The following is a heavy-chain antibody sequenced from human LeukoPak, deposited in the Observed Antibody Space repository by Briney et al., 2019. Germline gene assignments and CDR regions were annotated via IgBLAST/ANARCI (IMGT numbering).Heavy chain of an antibody. CDR3: ARDPRLVTVTRTGDY. J-gene: IGHJ4*02. D-gene: IGHD6-19*01. Sequence: GGSLRLSCAATGFTFSSFGMHWVRQAPGKGLEWVAAIWYDGSNKYYADSVKGRFTISRDNSKNTLYLQMNSLGAEDTAVYYCARDPRLVTVTRTGDYWGQGTLVTVSS. CDR2: IWYDGSNK. V-gene: IGHV3-33*01. CDR1: GFTFSSFG.